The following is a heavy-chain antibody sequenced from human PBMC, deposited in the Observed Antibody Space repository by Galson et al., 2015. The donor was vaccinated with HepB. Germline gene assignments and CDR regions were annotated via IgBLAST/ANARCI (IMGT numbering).Heavy chain of an antibody. Sequence: SLRLSCAASGFTFSSYGMHWVRQAPGKGLGWVAIISYDGSNKYYADSVKGRFTISRDNSKNTLYLQMNSLRAEETAVYYCAKDSTVTTYWYFDLWGRGTLVSVSS. CDR3: AKDSTVTTYWYFDL. CDR1: GFTFSSYG. J-gene: IGHJ2*01. V-gene: IGHV3-30*18. D-gene: IGHD4-17*01. CDR2: ISYDGSNK.